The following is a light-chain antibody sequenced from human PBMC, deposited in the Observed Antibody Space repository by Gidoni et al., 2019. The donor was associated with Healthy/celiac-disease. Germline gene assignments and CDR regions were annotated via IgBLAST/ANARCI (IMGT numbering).Light chain of an antibody. CDR1: SANIGSNT. J-gene: IGLJ2*01. V-gene: IGLV1-44*01. CDR3: AAWDDSLNVVV. CDR2: SNN. Sequence: QSVLTQPPSASGTPGQRGTISCSGISANIGSNTVNWYQQLQGTAPKLLIYSNNQRPSGVPDRFSGSKSGTSASLAISGLQSEDEADYYCAAWDDSLNVVVFGGGTKLTVL.